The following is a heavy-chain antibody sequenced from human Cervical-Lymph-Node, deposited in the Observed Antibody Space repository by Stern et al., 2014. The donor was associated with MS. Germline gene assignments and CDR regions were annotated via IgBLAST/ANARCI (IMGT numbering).Heavy chain of an antibody. Sequence: QVQLVQSGAEVKKPGSSVNVSCKASGGTFSSYVIRWVRQAPGQGLEWMGGIIPLLGTAKYSQKFQGRVTITADGSTSTAYLEMSGLRSDDTALYYCMVGLTGIEGPFDYWGQGSLVIVSS. J-gene: IGHJ4*02. CDR3: MVGLTGIEGPFDY. V-gene: IGHV1-69*01. CDR2: IIPLLGTA. CDR1: GGTFSSYV. D-gene: IGHD3-10*02.